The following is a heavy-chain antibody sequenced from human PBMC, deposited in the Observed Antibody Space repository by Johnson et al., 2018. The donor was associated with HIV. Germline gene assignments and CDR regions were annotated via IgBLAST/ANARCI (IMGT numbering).Heavy chain of an antibody. CDR3: ANLGDYSGINGFDF. D-gene: IGHD4-23*01. J-gene: IGHJ3*01. CDR1: GLSVSYGY. Sequence: VQLVESGGGLIQPGGSLRLSCAASGLSVSYGYMTWVRQAPGKGLEWVSVIYSGGNTYYTDSVKGRFTISRDNSDNTMYLQMNSLRDEDTAVYYCANLGDYSGINGFDFWGQGTMVTVSS. CDR2: IYSGGNT. V-gene: IGHV3-53*01.